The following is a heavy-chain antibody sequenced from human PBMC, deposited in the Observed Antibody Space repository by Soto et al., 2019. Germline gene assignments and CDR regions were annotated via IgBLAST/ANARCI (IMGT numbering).Heavy chain of an antibody. CDR2: INPATGAA. Sequence: QLHLVQSGAVVKKPGASVTVSCSASGYPVTAYYMHWVRQAPGRGLEWMGGINPATGAAKYTQTFQGRVTMPRDTSTSKVFMELSGLTSGDPAVFYCARGGGVGVAGSAAFDMWGQGTLVTVSS. J-gene: IGHJ3*02. V-gene: IGHV1-2*02. CDR1: GYPVTAYY. D-gene: IGHD3-3*01. CDR3: ARGGGVGVAGSAAFDM.